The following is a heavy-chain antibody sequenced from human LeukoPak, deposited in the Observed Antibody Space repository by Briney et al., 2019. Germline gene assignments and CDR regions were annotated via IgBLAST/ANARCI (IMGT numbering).Heavy chain of an antibody. V-gene: IGHV3-48*03. CDR1: GFTFSSYD. J-gene: IGHJ4*02. CDR3: ARGYNYRYTVDY. D-gene: IGHD3-16*02. CDR2: ISSSGSSI. Sequence: GGSLRLSCAASGFTFSSYDMCWVRQAPGKGLEWVSYISSSGSSIYYADSVMGRFTISRDNAKNSLFLQMNSLRAEDTAVYYCARGYNYRYTVDYWGQGTLVTVSS.